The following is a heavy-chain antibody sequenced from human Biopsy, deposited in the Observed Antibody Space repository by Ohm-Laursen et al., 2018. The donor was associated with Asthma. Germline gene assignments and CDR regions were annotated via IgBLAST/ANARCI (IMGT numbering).Heavy chain of an antibody. Sequence: SLRLSCAASGFTFSDSYMSWIRQAPGKGLEWISYIGGKSNSIEYADSVKGRFTISRDNAKNSLYLQMNSLRAEDTAVYYRARDSYSSGLYDDFESWGQGTLVTVSS. D-gene: IGHD6-19*01. V-gene: IGHV3-11*01. CDR2: IGGKSNSI. CDR1: GFTFSDSY. J-gene: IGHJ4*02. CDR3: ARDSYSSGLYDDFES.